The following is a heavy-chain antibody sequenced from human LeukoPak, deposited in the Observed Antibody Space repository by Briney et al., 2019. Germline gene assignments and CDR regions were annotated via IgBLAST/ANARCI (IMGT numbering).Heavy chain of an antibody. CDR1: GFTVSNTY. CDR2: IYTGGST. J-gene: IGHJ5*02. Sequence: GGSLRLSCAASGFTVSNTYMSWVRQDSGRGLEWVSAIYTGGSTHYADSVKGRFTISRDNSKNTLDLQMNSLRAEDTAVYYCASLTYYDILTGSNWFDPRGQGTLVTVSS. CDR3: ASLTYYDILTGSNWFDP. V-gene: IGHV3-66*01. D-gene: IGHD3-9*01.